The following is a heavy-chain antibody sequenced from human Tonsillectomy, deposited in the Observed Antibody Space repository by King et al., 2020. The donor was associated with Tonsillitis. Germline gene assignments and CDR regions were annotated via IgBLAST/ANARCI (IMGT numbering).Heavy chain of an antibody. D-gene: IGHD5-12*01. CDR2: ISPLFGTP. J-gene: IGHJ3*01. V-gene: IGHV1-69*01. Sequence: VQLVESGAEVKKPGSSVKVSCKASGGTFNSYPVSWVRQAPGQGLEWMRGISPLFGTPYYAQRFQGRVTITADESTTTSYMEVSSLRFEDTAVYYCARGAATINGLIIDAFDVWGQGTLVTVSS. CDR3: ARGAATINGLIIDAFDV. CDR1: GGTFNSYP.